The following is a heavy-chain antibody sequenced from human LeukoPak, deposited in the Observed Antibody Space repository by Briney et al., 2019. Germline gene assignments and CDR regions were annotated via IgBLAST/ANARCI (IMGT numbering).Heavy chain of an antibody. CDR1: GYTFTSYD. Sequence: ASVKVSCKASGYTFTSYDINWVRQATGQGLEWMGWMNPNSGNTGYAQKFQGRVTMTRNTSISTAYMELSSLRSEDTAVYYCARGRSVVVVAATLYNWFDPRGQGTLVTVSP. CDR2: MNPNSGNT. J-gene: IGHJ5*02. D-gene: IGHD2-15*01. V-gene: IGHV1-8*01. CDR3: ARGRSVVVVAATLYNWFDP.